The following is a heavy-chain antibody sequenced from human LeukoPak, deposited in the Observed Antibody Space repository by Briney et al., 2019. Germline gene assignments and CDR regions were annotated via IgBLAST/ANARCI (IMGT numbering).Heavy chain of an antibody. CDR1: GLSVSSNY. D-gene: IGHD3-9*01. CDR3: ARSFYDILIGYYQYFDY. Sequence: GGSLRLSCVASGLSVSSNYMSWVRQARGKGLEWVSVIYRDGSSYYAESVKGRFTISRDNSKNTLYIQRNRLRAEDTAVYYCARSFYDILIGYYQYFDYWGQGTLVTVSS. J-gene: IGHJ4*02. V-gene: IGHV3-66*01. CDR2: IYRDGSS.